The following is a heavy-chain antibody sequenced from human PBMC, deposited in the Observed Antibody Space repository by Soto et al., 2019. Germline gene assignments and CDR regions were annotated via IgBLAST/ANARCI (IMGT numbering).Heavy chain of an antibody. Sequence: EIQLLESGGGLAQPGGSLRLSCAASGFIFSRYAMTWVRQAPGKGLEWVSSITGGGDSTYYADSVRGRFTISRDVSAKTLYLQMHSLRAEDAALYSCAKNSDIYGPHLFDCWGQGCLVTVSS. J-gene: IGHJ4*02. D-gene: IGHD5-18*01. V-gene: IGHV3-23*01. CDR2: ITGGGDST. CDR1: GFIFSRYA. CDR3: AKNSDIYGPHLFDC.